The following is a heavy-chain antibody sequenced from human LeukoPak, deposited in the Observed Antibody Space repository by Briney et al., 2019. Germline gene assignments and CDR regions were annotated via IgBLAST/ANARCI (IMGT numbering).Heavy chain of an antibody. CDR3: AIENYYDSSGYSKAFDY. D-gene: IGHD3-22*01. CDR1: GYTFTVKF. CDR2: IEPNSGGA. V-gene: IGHV1-2*02. J-gene: IGHJ4*01. Sequence: GASVKVSCKTSGYTFTVKFLHWLRQAPGQGLEWMGGIEPNSGGAVYGQNFRGRVTVTRDASVSTAYMELSRLRSDDTAVYYCAIENYYDSSGYSKAFDYWGQEPWSPSPQ.